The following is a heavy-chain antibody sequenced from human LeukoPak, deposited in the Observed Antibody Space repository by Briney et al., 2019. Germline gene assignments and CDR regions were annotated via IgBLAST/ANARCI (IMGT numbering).Heavy chain of an antibody. CDR2: IWYDGSNK. V-gene: IGHV3-33*01. CDR3: ARDPLTMVRGVIITETRRGYYFDY. J-gene: IGHJ4*02. D-gene: IGHD3-10*01. CDR1: GFIFSRYG. Sequence: GGSLRLSCGVSGFIFSRYGMHWVRQAPGKGLEWVAVIWYDGSNKYYADSVKGRFTISRDNSKNTLYLQMNSLRAEDTAVYYCARDPLTMVRGVIITETRRGYYFDYWGQGTLVTVSS.